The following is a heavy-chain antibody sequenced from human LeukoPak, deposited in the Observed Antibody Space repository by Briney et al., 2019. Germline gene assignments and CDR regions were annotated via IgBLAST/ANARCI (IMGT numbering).Heavy chain of an antibody. D-gene: IGHD5-12*01. CDR3: ARDLYSGYENEYWITGFDY. J-gene: IGHJ4*02. CDR1: GYTFTGYY. CDR2: INPNSGGT. Sequence: ASVKVSCKASGYTFTGYYMHWVRQAPGQGLEWMGWINPNSGGTNYARKFQGWVTMTRDTSISTAYMELSRLRSDDTAVYYCARDLYSGYENEYWITGFDYWGQGTLVTVSS. V-gene: IGHV1-2*04.